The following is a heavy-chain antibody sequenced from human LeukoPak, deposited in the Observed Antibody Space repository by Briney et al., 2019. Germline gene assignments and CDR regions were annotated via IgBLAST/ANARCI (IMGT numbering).Heavy chain of an antibody. J-gene: IGHJ4*02. V-gene: IGHV3-11*01. Sequence: GGSLRPSCAASGFTFSDYYMSWIRQAPGKGLEWVSYISSSGSTIYYADSVKGRFTISRDNAKNSLYLQMNSLRAEDTAVYYCARALYYDSSGYLYYFDYWGQGTLVTVSS. CDR1: GFTFSDYY. D-gene: IGHD3-22*01. CDR3: ARALYYDSSGYLYYFDY. CDR2: ISSSGSTI.